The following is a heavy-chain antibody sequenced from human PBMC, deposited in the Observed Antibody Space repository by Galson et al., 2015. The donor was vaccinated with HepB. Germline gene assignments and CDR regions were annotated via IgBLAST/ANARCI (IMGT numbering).Heavy chain of an antibody. Sequence: QSGAEVKKPGESLKISCQASGYNFPTSWIGWVRQMPGKGLEWMGIIFPADSDTRYSPSFQGQVTISADKSINTAYRQWSSLKASDSAIYYCARRISGWYFDYWGQGTLVTVSS. CDR1: GYNFPTSW. CDR2: IFPADSDT. D-gene: IGHD6-19*01. CDR3: ARRISGWYFDY. J-gene: IGHJ4*02. V-gene: IGHV5-51*01.